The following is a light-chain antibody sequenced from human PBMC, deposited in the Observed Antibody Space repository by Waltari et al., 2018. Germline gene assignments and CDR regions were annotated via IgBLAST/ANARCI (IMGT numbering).Light chain of an antibody. V-gene: IGLV2-14*01. CDR3: SSYKATSSFYV. J-gene: IGLJ1*01. CDR2: EVS. CDR1: SSDVGGYNY. Sequence: QSALTQPASVSGSPGQSITISCTGTSSDVGGYNYVSWYQQHPGKAPKLRIFEVSKRPSGVSNRFSGSKSGNTASLTISGLQIEDEADYYCSSYKATSSFYVFAAATKVTVL.